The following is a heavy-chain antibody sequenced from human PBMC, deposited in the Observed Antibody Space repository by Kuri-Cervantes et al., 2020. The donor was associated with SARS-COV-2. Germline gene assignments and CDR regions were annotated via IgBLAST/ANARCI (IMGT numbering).Heavy chain of an antibody. CDR3: AKDRVGVQDF. V-gene: IGHV3-30-3*01. Sequence: GGSLRLSCAASGFTFSSYAMHWVRQAPGKGLEWVAVISCDGSNKYYADSVKGRFTISRDNSKNTLYLQMNSLRAEDTAMYYCAKDRVGVQDFWGQGTLVTVSS. CDR1: GFTFSSYA. J-gene: IGHJ4*02. CDR2: ISCDGSNK. D-gene: IGHD2-21*01.